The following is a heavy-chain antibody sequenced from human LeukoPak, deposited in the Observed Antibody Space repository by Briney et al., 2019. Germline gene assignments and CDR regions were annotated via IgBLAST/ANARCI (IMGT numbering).Heavy chain of an antibody. Sequence: GGSLRLSCVASGFTFSSYSMSWVRQAPGKGLEWVSYISSTSNTIYYADSVKGRFTISRDNAKNSLYLQMNSLRTEETAVYYCARLRYCSSTSCHREAFDIWGQGTMVTVSS. J-gene: IGHJ3*02. D-gene: IGHD2-2*01. CDR3: ARLRYCSSTSCHREAFDI. CDR2: ISSTSNTI. CDR1: GFTFSSYS. V-gene: IGHV3-48*01.